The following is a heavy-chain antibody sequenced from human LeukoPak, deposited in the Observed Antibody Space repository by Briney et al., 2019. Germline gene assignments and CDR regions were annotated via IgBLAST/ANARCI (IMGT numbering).Heavy chain of an antibody. J-gene: IGHJ4*02. CDR2: ISGSGGST. Sequence: PGGSLRLSCAASGFTFNNYAMSWVRQAPGKGLEWVSAISGSGGSTYYADSVKGRFTISRDNSKNTLYLQMNSLRAEDTAVYYCAKDGVVAASLGYYFDYWGQGTLVTVSS. D-gene: IGHD2-15*01. V-gene: IGHV3-23*01. CDR1: GFTFNNYA. CDR3: AKDGVVAASLGYYFDY.